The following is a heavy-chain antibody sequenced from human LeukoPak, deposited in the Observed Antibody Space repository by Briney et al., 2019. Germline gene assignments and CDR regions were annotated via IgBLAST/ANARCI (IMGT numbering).Heavy chain of an antibody. CDR1: GFTFSSYW. CDR2: IKQDGSEK. D-gene: IGHD6-13*01. V-gene: IGHV3-7*01. CDR3: ARDTYSSSWYFVKYYYYGMDV. J-gene: IGHJ6*02. Sequence: GGSLGLSCAASGFTFSSYWMSWVRQAPGKGLEWVANIKQDGSEKYYVDSVKGRFTISRDNAKNSLYLQMNSLRAEDTAVYYCARDTYSSSWYFVKYYYYGMDVWGQGTTVTVSS.